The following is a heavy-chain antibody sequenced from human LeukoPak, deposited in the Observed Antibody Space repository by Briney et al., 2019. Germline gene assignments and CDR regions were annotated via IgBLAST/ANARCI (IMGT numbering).Heavy chain of an antibody. D-gene: IGHD5-18*01. Sequence: SVKVSCKASGGTFNNYAINWVRQAPGQGLERMGGIIPIFGSSNYAQKFQGRVTITADESTTTAYMELSSLRSEDTAVYYCARVTHTELSTWFDPWGQGTLVTVSS. CDR2: IIPIFGSS. V-gene: IGHV1-69*13. CDR1: GGTFNNYA. CDR3: ARVTHTELSTWFDP. J-gene: IGHJ5*02.